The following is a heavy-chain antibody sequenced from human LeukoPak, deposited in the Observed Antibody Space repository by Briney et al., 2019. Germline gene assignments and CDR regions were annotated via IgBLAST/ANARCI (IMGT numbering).Heavy chain of an antibody. CDR3: ARGGGLDV. V-gene: IGHV3-7*03. J-gene: IGHJ6*02. D-gene: IGHD3-16*01. Sequence: GGSLRLSCAASGFTFSSYWMNWARQAPGKGLEWVTRINHNGNENYCVDSVKGRFTISRDNAKNSLYLQMSNLRAEDTAVYFCARGGGLDVWGQGATVTVSS. CDR1: GFTFSSYW. CDR2: INHNGNEN.